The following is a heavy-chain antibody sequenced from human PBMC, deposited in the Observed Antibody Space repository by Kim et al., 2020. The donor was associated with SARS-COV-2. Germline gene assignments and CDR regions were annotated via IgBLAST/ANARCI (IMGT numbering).Heavy chain of an antibody. J-gene: IGHJ5*02. CDR3: ARRGVGGYNLPGWFDP. D-gene: IGHD3-10*01. V-gene: IGHV5-51*01. CDR1: GYSFTSYW. Sequence: GESLKISCKGSGYSFTSYWIGWVRQMPGKGLEWMGIIYPGDSDTRYSPSFQGQVTISADKSISTAYLQWSSLKASDTAMYYCARRGVGGYNLPGWFDPWGQGTLVTVSS. CDR2: IYPGDSDT.